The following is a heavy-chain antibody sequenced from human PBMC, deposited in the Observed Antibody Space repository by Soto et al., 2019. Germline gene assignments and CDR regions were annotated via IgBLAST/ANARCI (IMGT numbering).Heavy chain of an antibody. CDR3: PRRHGLDIGLYY. J-gene: IGHJ4*02. CDR2: FFIGGNT. Sequence: ETLSLTCTVSGGSISSSTYYWGWMRQPPGKGLERIASFFIGGNTYYNTSLKSRVTISVDTSKKQFSLKLSSVTAADTAVYFCPRRHGLDIGLYYWGQG. CDR1: GGSISSSTYY. D-gene: IGHD3-10*01. V-gene: IGHV4-39*01.